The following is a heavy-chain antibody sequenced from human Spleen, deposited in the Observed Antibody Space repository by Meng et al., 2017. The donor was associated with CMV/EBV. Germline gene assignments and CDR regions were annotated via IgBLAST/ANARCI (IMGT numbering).Heavy chain of an antibody. CDR2: IYPADADT. CDR1: GYIFSSHW. Sequence: GESLKISCQASGYIFSSHWIGWVRQMPGKGLEWMGIIYPADADTKYSPSFQGQVTISADKSISTAYLQWSSLKASDTAMYYCARQSSYSSSWYAQIGAFDIWGQGTMVTVSS. D-gene: IGHD6-13*01. V-gene: IGHV5-51*01. CDR3: ARQSSYSSSWYAQIGAFDI. J-gene: IGHJ3*02.